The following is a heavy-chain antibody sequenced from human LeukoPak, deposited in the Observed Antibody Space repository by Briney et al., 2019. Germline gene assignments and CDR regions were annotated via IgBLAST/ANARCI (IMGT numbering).Heavy chain of an antibody. Sequence: PVGSLRLSRAASGFTLTSYAMHCVPEAPGKGLEYVSAISSNGGSPYSTHSVKGGFTISRDNSKNTPYVQRGSLRAEDVAVYDCARESSYDYFYMDVWGKGTTVTVSS. CDR2: ISSNGGSP. V-gene: IGHV3-64*01. J-gene: IGHJ6*03. CDR1: GFTLTSYA. D-gene: IGHD6-6*01. CDR3: ARESSYDYFYMDV.